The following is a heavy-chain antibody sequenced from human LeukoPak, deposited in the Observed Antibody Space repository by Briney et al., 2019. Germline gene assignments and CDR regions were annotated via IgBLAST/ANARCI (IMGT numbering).Heavy chain of an antibody. J-gene: IGHJ3*02. Sequence: TSETLSLTCTVSGGSISSSSYYWGWIRQPPGKGLEWIGYIYYSGSTKYNPSLKSRVTISVDTSKNQFSLKLSSVTAADTAVYYCAREPRYYDILTGYSPGAFDIWGQGTMVTVSS. CDR3: AREPRYYDILTGYSPGAFDI. V-gene: IGHV4-61*01. D-gene: IGHD3-9*01. CDR1: GGSISSSSYY. CDR2: IYYSGST.